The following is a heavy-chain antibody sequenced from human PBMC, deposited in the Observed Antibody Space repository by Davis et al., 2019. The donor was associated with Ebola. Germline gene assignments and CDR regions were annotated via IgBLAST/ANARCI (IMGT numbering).Heavy chain of an antibody. J-gene: IGHJ4*02. Sequence: AASVKVSCKASGYTFTMYAIHWVRQAPGQRLEWMGWINAGNGNTKYSQKFQGRVTITRDTSASTAYMELSSLRSEDTAVYYCRIVVVVAATTFDYWGQGTLVTVSS. V-gene: IGHV1-3*01. D-gene: IGHD2-15*01. CDR1: GYTFTMYA. CDR3: RIVVVVAATTFDY. CDR2: INAGNGNT.